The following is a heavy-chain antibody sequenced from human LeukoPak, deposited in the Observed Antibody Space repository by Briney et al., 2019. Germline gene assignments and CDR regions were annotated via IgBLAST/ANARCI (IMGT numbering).Heavy chain of an antibody. J-gene: IGHJ6*02. CDR2: IYYSGST. CDR3: ARDRTYSDSSTTYFYGMDV. CDR1: GGSISSYY. V-gene: IGHV4-59*12. Sequence: ASETLSLTCTVSGGSISSYYWSWIRQPPGKGLEWIGYIYYSGSTNYNPSLKSRVTISVDTSKNQFSLKLSSVTAADTAVYYCARDRTYSDSSTTYFYGMDVWGHGTTVTVSS. D-gene: IGHD1-26*01.